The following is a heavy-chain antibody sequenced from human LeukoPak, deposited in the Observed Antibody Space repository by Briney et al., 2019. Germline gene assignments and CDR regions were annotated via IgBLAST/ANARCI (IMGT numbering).Heavy chain of an antibody. CDR2: TYHSGST. V-gene: IGHV4-4*02. CDR3: ARDGGGNRNFDY. J-gene: IGHJ4*02. Sequence: PSETLSLTCTVSGGSFTSSNWWTWVRQPPGKGLEWIGETYHSGSTNYNPSLKSRVTISLDKSKNQLSLKLTSVTAADTAVYYCARDGGGNRNFDYWGQGTLVTVSS. D-gene: IGHD4-23*01. CDR1: GGSFTSSNW.